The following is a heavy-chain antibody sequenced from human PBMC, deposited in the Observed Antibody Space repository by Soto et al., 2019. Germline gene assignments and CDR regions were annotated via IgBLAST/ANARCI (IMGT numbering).Heavy chain of an antibody. CDR2: ISAYNGNT. Sequence: ASVKVSCKASGYTFTSYGISWVRQAPGQGLEWMGWISAYNGNTNYAQKLQGRVTMTTDTSTSTAYMELRSLRSDDTAVYYCARHYSKQLFLYYYMDVWGKGTTVTVSS. J-gene: IGHJ6*03. V-gene: IGHV1-18*01. CDR3: ARHYSKQLFLYYYMDV. CDR1: GYTFTSYG. D-gene: IGHD6-13*01.